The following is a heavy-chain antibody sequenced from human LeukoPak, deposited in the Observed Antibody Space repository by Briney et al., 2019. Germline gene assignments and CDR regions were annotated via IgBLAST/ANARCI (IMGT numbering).Heavy chain of an antibody. Sequence: HPGGSLRLSRAASGFTFSSYAMSWVRQAPGKGLEWVSAISGSGGSTYYADSVKGRFTISRDNSKNTLYLQMNSLRAEDTAVYYCAKSTPVGSYYGMDVWGQGTTATVSS. CDR3: AKSTPVGSYYGMDV. CDR2: ISGSGGST. J-gene: IGHJ6*02. V-gene: IGHV3-23*01. CDR1: GFTFSSYA. D-gene: IGHD2-2*01.